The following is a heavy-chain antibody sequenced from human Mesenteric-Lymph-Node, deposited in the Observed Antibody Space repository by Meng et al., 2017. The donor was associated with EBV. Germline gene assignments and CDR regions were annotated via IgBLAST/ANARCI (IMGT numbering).Heavy chain of an antibody. CDR2: IYHSGST. J-gene: IGHJ5*02. V-gene: IGHV4-30-2*01. CDR3: VGNYGGNLGWFDP. Sequence: QLPRREAGAGLVKPSETLSLTCSISGGSTSSGGNLWSWIRQPPGKALELIGYIYHSGSTSYNPSLKSRVSMSIDRSNNQFSLKLTSVTAADTAVYYCVGNYGGNLGWFDPWGQGTLVTASS. D-gene: IGHD4/OR15-4a*01. CDR1: GGSTSSGGNL.